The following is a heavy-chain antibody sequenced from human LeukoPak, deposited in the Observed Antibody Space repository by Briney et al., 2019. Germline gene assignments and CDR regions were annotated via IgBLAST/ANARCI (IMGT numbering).Heavy chain of an antibody. V-gene: IGHV4-59*12. Sequence: SETLSLTCTVSGGSISSYYWSWIRQPPGKGLEWIGYIYYSGSTNYNPSLKSRVTISVDTSKNQFSLKLSSVTAADTAVYYCARDPVGIIFDSWGQGTLVTVSS. J-gene: IGHJ4*02. D-gene: IGHD2-15*01. CDR3: ARDPVGIIFDS. CDR2: IYYSGST. CDR1: GGSISSYY.